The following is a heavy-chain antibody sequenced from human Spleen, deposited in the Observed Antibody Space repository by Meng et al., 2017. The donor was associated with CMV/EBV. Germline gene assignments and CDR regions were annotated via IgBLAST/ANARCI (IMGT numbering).Heavy chain of an antibody. J-gene: IGHJ5*02. CDR3: AREGTSYNWKSWFDP. CDR1: GFTFLTSP. CDR2: MTYDGSSK. V-gene: IGHV3-30*04. Sequence: GFTFLTSPLPWFLRAPGRGLVGVAVMTYDGSSKYYAESVKGRFTITSDNSKNTLYLQMNSLRAEDTAVYYCAREGTSYNWKSWFDPWGQGTLVTVSS. D-gene: IGHD1-20*01.